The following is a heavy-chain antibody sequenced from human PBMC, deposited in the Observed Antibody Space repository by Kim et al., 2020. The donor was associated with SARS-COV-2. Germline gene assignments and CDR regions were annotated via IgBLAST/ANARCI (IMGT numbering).Heavy chain of an antibody. Sequence: SETLSLTCTVSGDSFNSSSYYWGWIRQPPGKALEWIGLIYYSGSTYYNPSLKSRVTTSVDTSKNQFSLKVTSVTAADTAVYYCARVPVAVPAPPRGPSWSIYHYYGMDVWGQGTTVTVSS. V-gene: IGHV4-39*07. CDR3: ARVPVAVPAPPRGPSWSIYHYYGMDV. D-gene: IGHD2-2*01. CDR1: GDSFNSSSYY. J-gene: IGHJ6*02. CDR2: IYYSGST.